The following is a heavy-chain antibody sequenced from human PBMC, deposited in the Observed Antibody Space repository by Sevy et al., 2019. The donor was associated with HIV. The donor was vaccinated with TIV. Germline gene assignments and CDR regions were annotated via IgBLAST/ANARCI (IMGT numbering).Heavy chain of an antibody. CDR1: GFSFNLYA. D-gene: IGHD3-9*01. CDR2: ISVSGGST. V-gene: IGHV3-23*01. J-gene: IGHJ5*02. Sequence: GWCLRLSCAASGFSFNLYAMTWVRQAPGKGLEWVSTISVSGGSTYYADSVKGQFTISRDNSKNTLYLQMNSLRAEDTAVYYCAKDHDNNWFDPWGQGTLVTVSS. CDR3: AKDHDNNWFDP.